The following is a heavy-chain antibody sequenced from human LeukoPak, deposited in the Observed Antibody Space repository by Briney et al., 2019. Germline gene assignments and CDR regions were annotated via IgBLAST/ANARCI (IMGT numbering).Heavy chain of an antibody. CDR3: AKDPGDTQKCSVYYFDY. CDR2: ISYDGSNK. Sequence: PGGSLRLTCAACVFIFSSYGNYWVRQAPGKGLEWVAVISYDGSNKYYADSVKGRFTISRDNSKNTLFLQMNSLRAEDTAGYYCAKDPGDTQKCSVYYFDYWGEGWLLTVSS. J-gene: IGHJ4*02. D-gene: IGHD2-21*02. V-gene: IGHV3-30*18. CDR1: VFIFSSYG.